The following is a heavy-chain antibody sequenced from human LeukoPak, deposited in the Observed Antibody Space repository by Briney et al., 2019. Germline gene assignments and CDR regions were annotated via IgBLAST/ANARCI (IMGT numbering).Heavy chain of an antibody. CDR1: GGSVSSSYY. CDR2: IYYSGST. J-gene: IGHJ6*02. Sequence: SETLSLTCTVSGGSVSSSYYWGWIRQPPGKGLEWIGYIYYSGSTNYNPSLKSRVTISVDTSKNQFSLKLSSVTAADTAVYYCARAMYSGSYYYYYGMDVWGQGTTVTVSS. D-gene: IGHD1-26*01. V-gene: IGHV4-61*01. CDR3: ARAMYSGSYYYYYGMDV.